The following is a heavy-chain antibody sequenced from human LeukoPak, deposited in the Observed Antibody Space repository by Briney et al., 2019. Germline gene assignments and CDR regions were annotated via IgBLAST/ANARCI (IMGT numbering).Heavy chain of an antibody. J-gene: IGHJ6*03. CDR3: ARGVYDSSGYSLLGVTTRYYYYMDV. CDR2: ISSSGSTI. CDR1: GFTFSSYE. Sequence: QTGGSLRLSCAASGFTFSSYEMNWVRQAPGKGLEWVSYISSSGSTIYYADPVKGRFIISRDNAKKSLYLQMNSLRAEDTAVYYCARGVYDSSGYSLLGVTTRYYYYMDVWGKGTTVTISS. V-gene: IGHV3-48*03. D-gene: IGHD3-22*01.